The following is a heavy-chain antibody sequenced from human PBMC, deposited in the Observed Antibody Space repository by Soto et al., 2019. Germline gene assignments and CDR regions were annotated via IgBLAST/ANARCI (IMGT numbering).Heavy chain of an antibody. Sequence: ASVKVYCKASGGTFSSYAISWVRQAPGQGLEWMGGIIPIFGTANYAQKFQGRVTITADKSTSTAYMELSSLRSEDTAVYYCAREAGEVVVIPRAGDAFDIWGQGTMVTVS. CDR1: GGTFSSYA. J-gene: IGHJ3*02. CDR2: IIPIFGTA. V-gene: IGHV1-69*06. CDR3: AREAGEVVVIPRAGDAFDI. D-gene: IGHD3-22*01.